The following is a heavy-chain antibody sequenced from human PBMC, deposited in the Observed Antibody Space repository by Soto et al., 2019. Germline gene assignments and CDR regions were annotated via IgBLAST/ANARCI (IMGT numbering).Heavy chain of an antibody. CDR3: AKDMKWGGMTTIHYFDS. V-gene: IGHV3-9*02. CDR2: ISSNSETT. D-gene: IGHD4-17*01. J-gene: IGHJ4*02. CDR1: GFIADDYA. Sequence: EMQLVESGGGLVQPGRSLRLSCVGSGFIADDYAMHWVRQPPGKGLEWVSGISSNSETTNYADSVKGRFTISRDNAKNSLFLQMNSLRPEDTDLYYCAKDMKWGGMTTIHYFDSWGQGTLVTVSS.